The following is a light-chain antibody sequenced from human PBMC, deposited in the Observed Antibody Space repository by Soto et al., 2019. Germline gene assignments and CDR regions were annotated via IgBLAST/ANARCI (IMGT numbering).Light chain of an antibody. Sequence: QSALTQPASVSGSPGQSITIPCTGTSSDVGSYNLVSWYQHHPGKAPKLMIYEGSKRPSGVSNRFSGSKSGNTASLTISGLQAEDEADYYCCSYAGSSTWVFGGGTKVTV. CDR1: SSDVGSYNL. CDR3: CSYAGSSTWV. CDR2: EGS. V-gene: IGLV2-23*01. J-gene: IGLJ3*02.